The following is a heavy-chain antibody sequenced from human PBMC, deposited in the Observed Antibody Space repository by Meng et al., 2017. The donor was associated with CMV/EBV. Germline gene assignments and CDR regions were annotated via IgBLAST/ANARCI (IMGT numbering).Heavy chain of an antibody. CDR3: ARDSIASSLRLGELSLRYYYGMDV. Sequence: GSLRLSCTVSGGSISSSSYYWGWIRQPPGKGLEWIGSIYYSGSTYYNPSLKSRVTISVDTSKNQFSLKLSSVTAADTAVYYCARDSIASSLRLGELSLRYYYGMDVWGQGTTVTVSS. CDR1: GGSISSSSYY. D-gene: IGHD3-16*02. J-gene: IGHJ6*02. V-gene: IGHV4-39*07. CDR2: IYYSGST.